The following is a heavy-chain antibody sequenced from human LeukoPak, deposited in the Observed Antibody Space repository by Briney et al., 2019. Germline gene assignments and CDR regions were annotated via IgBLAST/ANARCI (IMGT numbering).Heavy chain of an antibody. CDR1: GFTFSNAW. CDR2: ISGSGGST. V-gene: IGHV3-23*01. Sequence: PGGSLRLSCAASGFTFSNAWMSWVRQAPGKGLEWVSAISGSGGSTYYADSVKGRFTISRDNSKNTLYLQMNSLRAEDTAVYYCAKARNSYGSYYFDYWGQGTLVTVSS. D-gene: IGHD5-18*01. CDR3: AKARNSYGSYYFDY. J-gene: IGHJ4*02.